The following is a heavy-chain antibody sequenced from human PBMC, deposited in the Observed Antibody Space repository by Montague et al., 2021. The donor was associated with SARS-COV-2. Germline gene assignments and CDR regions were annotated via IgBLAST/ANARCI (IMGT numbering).Heavy chain of an antibody. CDR2: FYYSGST. V-gene: IGHV4-31*03. Sequence: SETLSLTCTVSGGSIRIGGYYWSWTRQHPGKGLEWIGYFYYSGSTFYSPSFKDRITLSSDTSKNQFSLKLSSVTAAAAAVYSCARGPSSGWAGEWFDHWGQGALVTVSA. J-gene: IGHJ5*02. CDR1: GGSIRIGGYY. D-gene: IGHD6-25*01. CDR3: ARGPSSGWAGEWFDH.